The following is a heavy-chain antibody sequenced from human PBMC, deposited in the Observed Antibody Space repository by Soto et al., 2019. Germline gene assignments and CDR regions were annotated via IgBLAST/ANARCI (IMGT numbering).Heavy chain of an antibody. V-gene: IGHV3-21*01. Sequence: GGSLRLSCQASGLIFTTNSMNWVRQVAGKGLQWVSSIISRGTFKSYGDSVKCRFTISTDNAKTSLFLQMNNLSGEATGLYHCARDPPHGCTSSWDADSWGPGTLVTVSS. D-gene: IGHD2-8*01. CDR3: ARDPPHGCTSSWDADS. J-gene: IGHJ4*02. CDR1: GLIFTTNS. CDR2: IISRGTFK.